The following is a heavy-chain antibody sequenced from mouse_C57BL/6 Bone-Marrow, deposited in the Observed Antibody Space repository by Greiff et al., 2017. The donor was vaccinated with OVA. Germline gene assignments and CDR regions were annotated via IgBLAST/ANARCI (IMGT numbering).Heavy chain of an antibody. CDR3: AMDSSGYGYFYC. J-gene: IGHJ2*01. CDR1: GFTFSDYY. V-gene: IGHV5-16*01. Sequence: EVKVVESEGGLVQPGSSMKLSCTASGFTFSDYYMAWVRQVPEKGLEWVANINYDGSSTYYMDSLKSRFIISRDNAKNLLYLQMSSLKSEDTATYYCAMDSSGYGYFYCWGKGTTLTVTS. CDR2: INYDGSST. D-gene: IGHD3-2*02.